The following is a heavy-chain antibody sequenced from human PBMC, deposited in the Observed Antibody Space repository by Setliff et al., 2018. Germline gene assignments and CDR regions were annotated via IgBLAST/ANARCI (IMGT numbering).Heavy chain of an antibody. Sequence: PSETLSLTCTVSGGSISSSSYYWGWIRQPPGKGLEWVANIKQDGSEKYYVDSVKGRFTISRDNAKNSLYLQMNSLRAEDTAVYYCARDHVYGSQFYYYYYGMDVWGQGTTVTVSS. D-gene: IGHD3-10*01. CDR3: ARDHVYGSQFYYYYYGMDV. CDR2: IKQDGSEK. V-gene: IGHV3-7*01. J-gene: IGHJ6*02. CDR1: GGSISSSSYY.